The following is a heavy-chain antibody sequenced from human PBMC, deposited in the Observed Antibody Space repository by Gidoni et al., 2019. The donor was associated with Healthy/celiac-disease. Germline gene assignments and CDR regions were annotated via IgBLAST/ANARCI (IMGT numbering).Heavy chain of an antibody. CDR3: ARPTNCTNGVCYTLFGY. Sequence: QLQLQESGPGLVKPSETLSLTCTVSGGSISSSSYYWGWLRQPPGKGLEWIGSIYYSGSTYYNPSLKSRVTISVDTFKNQFSLKLSSVTAADTAVYYCARPTNCTNGVCYTLFGYWGQGTLVTVSS. CDR2: IYYSGST. V-gene: IGHV4-39*01. CDR1: GGSISSSSYY. J-gene: IGHJ4*02. D-gene: IGHD2-8*01.